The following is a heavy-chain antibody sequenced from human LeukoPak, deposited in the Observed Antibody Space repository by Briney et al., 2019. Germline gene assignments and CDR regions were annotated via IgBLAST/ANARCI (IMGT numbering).Heavy chain of an antibody. CDR2: INLDGRDQ. Sequence: PGGSLRLSCAASGFTFSNFWMNWVRQAPGQGLEWVATINLDGRDQYYVDSVKGRFTISRANAKNSLYLQMTSLRAEDTAVYYCVRDIGSCTDGVCYALFDYWGQGTLVTVSS. D-gene: IGHD2-8*01. CDR3: VRDIGSCTDGVCYALFDY. V-gene: IGHV3-7*01. J-gene: IGHJ4*02. CDR1: GFTFSNFW.